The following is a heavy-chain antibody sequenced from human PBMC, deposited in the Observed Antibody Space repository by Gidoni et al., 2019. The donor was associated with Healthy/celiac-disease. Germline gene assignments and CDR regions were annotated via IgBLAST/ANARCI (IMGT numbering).Heavy chain of an antibody. V-gene: IGHV3-15*01. J-gene: IGHJ6*02. D-gene: IGHD3-3*02. CDR1: GFTFSNAW. Sequence: EVQLVESGGGLVKPGGSLRLSCAASGFTFSNAWMSWVRQAPGKGLEWVGSIKSKTDGGTTDYAAPVKGRFTISRDDSKNTLYLQMNSLKTEDTAVYYCTTDRISFSWYYGMDVWGQGTTVTVSS. CDR3: TTDRISFSWYYGMDV. CDR2: IKSKTDGGTT.